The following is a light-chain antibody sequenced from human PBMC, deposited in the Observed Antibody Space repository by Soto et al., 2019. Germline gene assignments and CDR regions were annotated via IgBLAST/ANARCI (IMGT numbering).Light chain of an antibody. CDR3: QQCCSTPAT. CDR1: QIVGSNF. Sequence: PCEIRTRSCSASQIVGSNFLSWYQQKPGQPPRLLIHGASIRATGIPYRFSGSGSATDFTLTISSLEPEDFAVYYCQQCCSTPATFGQGTKVDNK. CDR2: GAS. V-gene: IGKV3-20*01. J-gene: IGKJ1*01.